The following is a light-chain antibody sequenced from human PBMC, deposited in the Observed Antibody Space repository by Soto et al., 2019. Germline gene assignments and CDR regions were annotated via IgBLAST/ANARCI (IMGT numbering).Light chain of an antibody. CDR1: QNVRDN. V-gene: IGKV3D-15*01. CDR2: GAS. CDR3: QQYDNWPLT. J-gene: IGKJ4*01. Sequence: EIVMTQSTATLSVSPGERATLSCRASQNVRDNLAWYQHKPGQAPRLLIYGASTWATGIPARFSGSGSGTEFTLTISSLQSEDFAVYYCQQYDNWPLTFGGGTKVEIK.